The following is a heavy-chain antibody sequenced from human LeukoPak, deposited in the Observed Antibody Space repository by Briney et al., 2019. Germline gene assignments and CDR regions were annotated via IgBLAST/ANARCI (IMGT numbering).Heavy chain of an antibody. CDR2: ISSSSSYI. V-gene: IGHV3-21*01. Sequence: GGSLRLSCAASGFTFSSYSMNWVRQAPGKGLEWVSSISSSSSYIYYADSVKGRFTISRDNAKNSLYLQMNSLRAEDTAVYYCARDPSGTAGFDYWAREPWSPSPQ. CDR3: ARDPSGTAGFDY. J-gene: IGHJ4*02. CDR1: GFTFSSYS.